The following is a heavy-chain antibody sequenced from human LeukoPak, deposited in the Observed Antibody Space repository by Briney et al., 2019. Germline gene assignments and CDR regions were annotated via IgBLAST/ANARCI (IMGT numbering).Heavy chain of an antibody. Sequence: GGSLRLSCAASGFTFSSYGMHWVRQAPGKGLEWVAVIWYDGSNKYYADSVKGRFIISRDISKNTLYLQMNSLRAEDSALYYCARGGRGSVAVVAPRSFDIWGQGTMVTVSS. CDR3: ARGGRGSVAVVAPRSFDI. D-gene: IGHD3-22*01. J-gene: IGHJ3*02. V-gene: IGHV3-33*01. CDR1: GFTFSSYG. CDR2: IWYDGSNK.